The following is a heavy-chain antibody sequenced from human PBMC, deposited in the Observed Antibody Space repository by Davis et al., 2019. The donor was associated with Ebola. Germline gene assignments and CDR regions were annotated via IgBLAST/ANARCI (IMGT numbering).Heavy chain of an antibody. CDR3: ARDRLALGRLQLEGALDY. CDR2: ISYDGSNK. CDR1: GFTFSSYA. Sequence: PGGSLRLSCAASGFTFSSYAMHWVRQAPGKGLEWVAVISYDGSNKYYADSVKGRFTISRDNSKNTLYLQMNSLRAEDTAVYYCARDRLALGRLQLEGALDYWGQGTLVTVSS. D-gene: IGHD5-24*01. J-gene: IGHJ4*02. V-gene: IGHV3-30-3*01.